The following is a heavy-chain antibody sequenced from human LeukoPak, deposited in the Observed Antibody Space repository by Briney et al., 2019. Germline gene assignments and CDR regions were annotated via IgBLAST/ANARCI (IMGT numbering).Heavy chain of an antibody. CDR2: ILYTGGS. V-gene: IGHV4-39*01. D-gene: IGHD2-15*01. J-gene: IGHJ6*02. Sequence: PSETLSLNCTVSGGSIRSDFHYWDWIRKPPGKGLEWIGSILYTGGSWVKPSLKSRASISVDTSRNQFSLTLHSVNAIDTALYYCTRRASGSGGTQAGMDVWGQGTTVTVSS. CDR1: GGSIRSDFHY. CDR3: TRRASGSGGTQAGMDV.